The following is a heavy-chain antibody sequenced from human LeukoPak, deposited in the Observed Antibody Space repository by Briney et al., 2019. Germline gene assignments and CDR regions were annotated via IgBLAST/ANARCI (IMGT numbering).Heavy chain of an antibody. J-gene: IGHJ4*02. V-gene: IGHV1-46*01. D-gene: IGHD5-18*01. Sequence: ASVKVSCKASGYTFTSYYMHWVRQAPGQGLEWMGIINPSGGSTSYAQKFQGRVTMTRDTSTSTVYMELSSLRSEDTAVYYCARAKANGYGYGSDYFDYWGQGTLVTVSS. CDR2: INPSGGST. CDR1: GYTFTSYY. CDR3: ARAKANGYGYGSDYFDY.